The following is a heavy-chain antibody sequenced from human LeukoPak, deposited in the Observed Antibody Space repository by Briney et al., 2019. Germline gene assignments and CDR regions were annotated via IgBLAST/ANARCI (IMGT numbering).Heavy chain of an antibody. CDR1: GFTFSSYS. J-gene: IGHJ5*02. V-gene: IGHV3-21*01. D-gene: IGHD1-1*01. CDR3: AREEDGKAESFDP. CDR2: ISTSSSYI. Sequence: PGGSLRLSSAVSGFTFSSYSMNWVRHAPGKGLEWVSSISTSSSYIYYADSVKGRFTISRDNAKNSLYLQMNSLRAEGTAVYYCAREEDGKAESFDPWGQGTLVTFTS.